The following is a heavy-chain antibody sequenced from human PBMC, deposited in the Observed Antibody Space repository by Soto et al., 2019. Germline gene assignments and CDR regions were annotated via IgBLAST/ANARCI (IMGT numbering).Heavy chain of an antibody. CDR2: ISYSGGST. V-gene: IGHV3-23*01. CDR1: GFIFSNYA. CDR3: AKSPGSHYYHAMDV. J-gene: IGHJ6*02. Sequence: GGSLRLSCAASGFIFSNYAFNWVRQAPGKGLEWVSGISYSGGSTNYADSVKGRFTFSRDNSKNTLYLQMDSLRAEDTAVYYCAKSPGSHYYHAMDVWGQGTTVTVSS.